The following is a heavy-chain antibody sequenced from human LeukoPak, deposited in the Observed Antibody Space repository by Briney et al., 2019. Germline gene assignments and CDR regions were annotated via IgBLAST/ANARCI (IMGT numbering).Heavy chain of an antibody. V-gene: IGHV3-23*01. CDR2: ITASGGNT. D-gene: IGHD5-12*01. CDR3: AKISGVAPI. J-gene: IGHJ3*02. CDR1: VFTFSNYS. Sequence: GGSLRLSCAASVFTFSNYSMKWVRQAPGKGLEWVSSITASGGNTYYADSVKGRFTISRDNSKNTLYLQMNSLRAEDTALYYCAKISGVAPIWGQGTMVTVSS.